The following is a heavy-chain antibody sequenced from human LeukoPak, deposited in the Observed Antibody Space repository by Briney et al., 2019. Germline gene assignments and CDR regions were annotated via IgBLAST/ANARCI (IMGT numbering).Heavy chain of an antibody. D-gene: IGHD1-14*01. J-gene: IGHJ4*02. CDR3: ARRTGDYFDY. V-gene: IGHV4-34*01. CDR2: INHSGST. CDR1: GGYISSYY. Sequence: PSETLSLTCSVSGGYISSYYWSWIRQPPGKGLEWIGEINHSGSTNYNPSLKSRVTISVDTSKNQFSLKLSSVTAADTAVYYCARRTGDYFDYWGQGTLVTVSS.